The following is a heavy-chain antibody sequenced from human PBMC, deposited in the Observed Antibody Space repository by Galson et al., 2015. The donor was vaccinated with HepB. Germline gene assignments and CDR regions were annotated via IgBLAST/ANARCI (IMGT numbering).Heavy chain of an antibody. Sequence: SLRLSCAASGFTFSDHYMDWVRQAPGKGLEWVGRTRNKANSYTAEYAASVKGRFTISRDDSKNSLHLQMNSLKTEDTAVYYCASIRYCSGGSCWYGMDVWGQGTTVTVSS. D-gene: IGHD2-15*01. CDR1: GFTFSDHY. V-gene: IGHV3-72*01. CDR3: ASIRYCSGGSCWYGMDV. CDR2: TRNKANSYTA. J-gene: IGHJ6*02.